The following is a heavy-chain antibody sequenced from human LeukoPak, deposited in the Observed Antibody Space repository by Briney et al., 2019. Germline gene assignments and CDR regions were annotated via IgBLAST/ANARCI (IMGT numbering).Heavy chain of an antibody. CDR1: GFTFSSKW. Sequence: PGGSLRLSCAASGFTFSSKWMSWVRQAPGKGLEWVANIKQDGSEKYYVDSVRGRFTISRDNAKNSLYLQMNSLRAEDTAVYYCAHYDFWSGFSFDDWGQGTLVTVYS. D-gene: IGHD3-3*01. J-gene: IGHJ4*02. CDR3: AHYDFWSGFSFDD. CDR2: IKQDGSEK. V-gene: IGHV3-7*03.